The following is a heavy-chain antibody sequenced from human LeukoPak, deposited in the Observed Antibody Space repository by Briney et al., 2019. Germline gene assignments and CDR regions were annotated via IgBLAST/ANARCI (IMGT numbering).Heavy chain of an antibody. CDR3: ARSHDYVWGQPGP. J-gene: IGHJ5*02. CDR1: GGSISSYY. V-gene: IGHV4-30-4*08. Sequence: PSETLSLTCTVSGGSISSYYWSWIRQPPGKGLEWIGYIYYSGSTYYNPSLKSRVTISVDTSKNQFSLKLSSVTAADTAVYYCARSHDYVWGQPGPWGQGTLVTVSS. D-gene: IGHD3-16*01. CDR2: IYYSGST.